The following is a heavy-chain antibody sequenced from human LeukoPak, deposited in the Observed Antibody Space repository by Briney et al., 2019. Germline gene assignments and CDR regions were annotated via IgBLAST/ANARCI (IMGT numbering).Heavy chain of an antibody. Sequence: SETLSLTCAVYGGSFSGYYWSWIRRPPGKRLEWIGYVSYSGSTNYNPSLTSRVTISLDTSKNQFSLRLSSVTAADTAFYYCATTPNPYFFDYWSQGTLAIVSS. V-gene: IGHV4-59*01. J-gene: IGHJ4*02. D-gene: IGHD3-9*01. CDR3: ATTPNPYFFDY. CDR1: GGSFSGYY. CDR2: VSYSGST.